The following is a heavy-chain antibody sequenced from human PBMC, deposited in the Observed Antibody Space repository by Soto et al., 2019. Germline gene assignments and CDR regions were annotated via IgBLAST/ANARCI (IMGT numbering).Heavy chain of an antibody. J-gene: IGHJ4*02. Sequence: GSVKGSLKVCGYPLTELSMHWVRQAPGKGLEWMGGFDPEDGETIYAQKFQGRVTMTEDTSTDTAYMELSSLRSEDTAVYYCATPRKDYWGQGTMVTVSS. CDR3: ATPRKDY. CDR1: GYPLTELS. V-gene: IGHV1-24*01. CDR2: FDPEDGET.